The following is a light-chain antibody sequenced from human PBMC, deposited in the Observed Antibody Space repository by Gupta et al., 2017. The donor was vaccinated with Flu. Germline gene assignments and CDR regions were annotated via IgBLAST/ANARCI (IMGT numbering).Light chain of an antibody. Sequence: SYVLTQPPPASVAPGQTARITCGGNKIGSKSVHWYQQRPGQAPVLVVFHDSDRPSGIPERFSGSNSENTATLTISGVEAGDEADYYCQVWDSSSEQMVFGGGTKLTVL. J-gene: IGLJ2*01. CDR3: QVWDSSSEQMV. V-gene: IGLV3-21*02. CDR1: KIGSKS. CDR2: HDS.